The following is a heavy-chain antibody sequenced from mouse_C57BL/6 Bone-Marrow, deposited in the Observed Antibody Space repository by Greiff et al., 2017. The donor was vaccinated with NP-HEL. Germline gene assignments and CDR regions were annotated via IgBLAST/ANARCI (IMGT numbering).Heavy chain of an antibody. D-gene: IGHD2-1*01. CDR1: GYSFTGYY. CDR2: INPSTGGT. CDR3: AILIYYGNFFDY. J-gene: IGHJ2*01. V-gene: IGHV1-42*01. Sequence: EVQLQQSGPELVKPGASVKISCKASGYSFTGYYMNWVKQSPEKSLEWIGEINPSTGGTTYNQKFKAKATLTVDKSSSTAYMQLKSLTSEDSAVYYCAILIYYGNFFDYWGQGTTLTVSS.